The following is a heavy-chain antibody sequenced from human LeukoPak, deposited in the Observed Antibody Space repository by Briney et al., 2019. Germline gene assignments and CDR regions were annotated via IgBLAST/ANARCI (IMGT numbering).Heavy chain of an antibody. Sequence: SETLSLTCAVYGGSFGGYYWSWIRQPPGKGLEWIGEINHSGSTNYNPSLKSRVTISVDTSKNQFSLNLSSVTAADTAVYFCARGRYSFGYWGQGTLVTVSS. CDR2: INHSGST. D-gene: IGHD5-18*01. CDR1: GGSFGGYY. V-gene: IGHV4-34*01. J-gene: IGHJ4*02. CDR3: ARGRYSFGY.